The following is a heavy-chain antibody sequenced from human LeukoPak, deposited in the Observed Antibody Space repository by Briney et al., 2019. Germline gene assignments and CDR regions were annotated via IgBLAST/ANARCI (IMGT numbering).Heavy chain of an antibody. J-gene: IGHJ4*02. CDR2: ISYDGSNK. Sequence: PGGSLRLSCAASGFTFSSYAMHWVRQAPGKGLEWVAVISYDGSNKYYADSVKGRFTISRDNSKNTLYLQMSSLRAEDTALYYCAKDPSPHIVATNPLRYWGQGTLVTVSS. V-gene: IGHV3-30-3*01. CDR1: GFTFSSYA. CDR3: AKDPSPHIVATNPLRY. D-gene: IGHD5-12*01.